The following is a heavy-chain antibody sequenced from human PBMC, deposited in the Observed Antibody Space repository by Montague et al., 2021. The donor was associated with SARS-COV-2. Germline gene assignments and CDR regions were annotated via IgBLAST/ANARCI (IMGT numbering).Heavy chain of an antibody. CDR1: GGSITGYY. V-gene: IGHV4-59*01. CDR3: VRDHPYGGPRGAYDI. D-gene: IGHD4-23*01. Sequence: SETLSLTCTVSGGSITGYYWSWLRRSPGKGLEWIAYIYDGGAVNYNPSLGSRVTISTDTPKNQLSLKANSVTAADTAVYYCVRDHPYGGPRGAYDIWGQGTVVTVSS. CDR2: IYDGGAV. J-gene: IGHJ3*02.